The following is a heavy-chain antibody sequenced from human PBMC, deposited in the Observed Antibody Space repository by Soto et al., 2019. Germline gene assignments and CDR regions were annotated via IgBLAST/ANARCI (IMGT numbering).Heavy chain of an antibody. Sequence: EVQLLESGGGLVQPGGSLRLSCAASGFTFSSYAMSWVRQAPGKGLEWVSAISGSGGSTYYADSVKGRFTISRDNSKNTLYLQMNSLRAEDTAVYYCAKRAEWLRFSTSVTFDYWGQGTLVTVSS. CDR1: GFTFSSYA. CDR3: AKRAEWLRFSTSVTFDY. D-gene: IGHD5-12*01. J-gene: IGHJ4*02. V-gene: IGHV3-23*01. CDR2: ISGSGGST.